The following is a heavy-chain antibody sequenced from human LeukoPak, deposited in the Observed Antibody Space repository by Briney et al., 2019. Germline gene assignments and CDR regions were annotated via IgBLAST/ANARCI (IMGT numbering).Heavy chain of an antibody. V-gene: IGHV1-2*02. CDR3: ERGPGTIRYFNWFDP. CDR2: INPKNSGT. CDR1: GYTFTGYY. Sequence: GASVRASFKASGYTFTGYYMHWVGQAPGQGREWVGGINPKNSGTNYAQKFQGRVTMTSDTPISTAYMELARLRSADTAVYYCERGPGTIRYFNWFDPWGQGTLVTVSS. J-gene: IGHJ5*02. D-gene: IGHD1-1*01.